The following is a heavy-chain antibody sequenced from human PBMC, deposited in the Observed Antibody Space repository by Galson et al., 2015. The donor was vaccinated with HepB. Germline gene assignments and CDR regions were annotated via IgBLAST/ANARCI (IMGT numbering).Heavy chain of an antibody. CDR1: GFTFSSYS. CDR3: ARAVGATTVAYWYFDL. V-gene: IGHV3-21*01. Sequence: SLRLSCAASGFTFSSYSMNWVRQAPGKGLEWVSSISSSSYIYYADSVKGRFTISRDNAKNSLYLQMNSLRAEDTAVYYCARAVGATTVAYWYFDLWGRGTLVTVSS. J-gene: IGHJ2*01. CDR2: ISSSSYI. D-gene: IGHD1-26*01.